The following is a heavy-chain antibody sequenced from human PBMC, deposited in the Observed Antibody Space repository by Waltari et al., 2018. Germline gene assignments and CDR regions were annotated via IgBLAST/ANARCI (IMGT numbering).Heavy chain of an antibody. V-gene: IGHV4-61*09. CDR3: ARGGGTKFYYGMDV. Sequence: QVQLQESGPGLVKPSQTLSLTCTVSGGSISSGSYYWSWIRQPAGKGLGWIGYIYTSGSTNYNPPPKSRVTISVDTSKNQFSLKLSSVTAADTAVYYCARGGGTKFYYGMDVCGQGTTVTVSS. CDR1: GGSISSGSYY. CDR2: IYTSGST. J-gene: IGHJ6*02. D-gene: IGHD1-7*01.